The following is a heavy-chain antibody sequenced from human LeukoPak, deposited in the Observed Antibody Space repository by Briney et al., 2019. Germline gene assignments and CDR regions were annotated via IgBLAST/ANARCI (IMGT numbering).Heavy chain of an antibody. J-gene: IGHJ4*02. CDR1: GFIFNDYA. CDR3: AKWTRTTLFRGDRARFDS. V-gene: IGHV3-23*01. Sequence: GGSLRLSCAASGFIFNDYAMSWVRQVPGKGLECVSVISASGGKTYYADSVKGRFTISRDTSKTTISLQMNSLRVEDSAVYYCAKWTRTTLFRGDRARFDSWGQGTLVTVSP. CDR2: ISASGGKT. D-gene: IGHD3-10*01.